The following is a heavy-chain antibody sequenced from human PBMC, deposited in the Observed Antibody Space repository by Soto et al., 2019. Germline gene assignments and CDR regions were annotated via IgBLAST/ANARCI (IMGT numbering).Heavy chain of an antibody. D-gene: IGHD5-12*01. J-gene: IGHJ6*02. V-gene: IGHV4-4*02. CDR2: IHHSGNT. CDR3: ASEGGVYELSYYGLDV. Sequence: PSETLSLTCVVSGGSISSTKWWSWVRQPPGKGLEWIGDIHHSGNTNYNPSLKSRVTLSIDKSKNQFSLRLSSVTAADTAVYYCASEGGVYELSYYGLDVWGQGTTVTVSS. CDR1: GGSISSTKW.